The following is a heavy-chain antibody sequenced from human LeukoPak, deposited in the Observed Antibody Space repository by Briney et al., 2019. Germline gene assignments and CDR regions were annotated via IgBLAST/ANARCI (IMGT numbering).Heavy chain of an antibody. D-gene: IGHD1-26*01. V-gene: IGHV4-4*02. CDR1: GGSISSTNW. Sequence: PSETLSLTCGVSGGSISSTNWWSWVRQPPGQGLEWIGEISLRGLTNYNPSLMSRVTMSLDKSKNLLTLNLTSVTAADTAVYYCSRESGAYCLFGFWGQGALVTVAS. CDR3: SRESGAYCLFGF. J-gene: IGHJ4*02. CDR2: ISLRGLT.